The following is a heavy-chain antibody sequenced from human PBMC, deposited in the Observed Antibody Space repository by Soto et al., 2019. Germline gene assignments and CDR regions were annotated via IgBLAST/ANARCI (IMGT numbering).Heavy chain of an antibody. Sequence: GGSLRLSCAASGFTFSNYWMHWVRQAPGKGLVWVSRINSDGGSTNYADSVKGRFTISRDNAKNTLTLQMNSLRAEDTAVYYCARENSSSGRYFDYWGQGTLVTVSS. D-gene: IGHD6-6*01. CDR1: GFTFSNYW. J-gene: IGHJ4*02. V-gene: IGHV3-74*01. CDR3: ARENSSSGRYFDY. CDR2: INSDGGST.